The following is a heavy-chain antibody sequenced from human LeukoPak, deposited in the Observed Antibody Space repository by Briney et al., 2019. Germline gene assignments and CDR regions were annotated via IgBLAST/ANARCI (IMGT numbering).Heavy chain of an antibody. CDR3: ARDPSGSFFNWFDP. V-gene: IGHV6-1*01. CDR1: GDSVSSNSAA. CDR2: TYYRSKWYN. D-gene: IGHD1-26*01. Sequence: SQTLSLTCAISGDSVSSNSAAWNWIRQSPSRGLEWLGRTYYRSKWYNDYAVSVKSRITISADTSKNQFSLKLRSVTAADTAVYYCARDPSGSFFNWFDPWGQGTLVAVSS. J-gene: IGHJ5*02.